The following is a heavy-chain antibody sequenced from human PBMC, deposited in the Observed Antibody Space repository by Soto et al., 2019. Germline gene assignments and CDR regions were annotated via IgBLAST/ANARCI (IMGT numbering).Heavy chain of an antibody. V-gene: IGHV3-30-3*01. CDR1: GFTFSSYA. J-gene: IGHJ4*02. Sequence: QVQLVESGGGVVQPGRSLRLSCAASGFTFSSYAMHWVRQAPGKGLEWVAVISYDGSNKYYADSVKGRFTISRGNSKNTLYLQMNSLRAEDTAVYYCASGGIIQLWPDWGQGTLVTVSS. CDR2: ISYDGSNK. D-gene: IGHD5-18*01. CDR3: ASGGIIQLWPD.